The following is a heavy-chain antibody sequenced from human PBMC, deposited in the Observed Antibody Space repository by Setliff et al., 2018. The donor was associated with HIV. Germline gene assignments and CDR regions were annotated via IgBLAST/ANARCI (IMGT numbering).Heavy chain of an antibody. V-gene: IGHV4-61*09. D-gene: IGHD3-10*01. CDR2: IYTSGST. Sequence: SETLSLTCTVSGGSISSGSYYWSWIRQPAGKGLEWIGHIYTSGSTNYNPSLKSRVTISVDTSKNQFSLKLSSVTAADTAVYYCAKTLPDAFDIWGQGTMVTVSS. J-gene: IGHJ3*02. CDR1: GGSISSGSYY. CDR3: AKTLPDAFDI.